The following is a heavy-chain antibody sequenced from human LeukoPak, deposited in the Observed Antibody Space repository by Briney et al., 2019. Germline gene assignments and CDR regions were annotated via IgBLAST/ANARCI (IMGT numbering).Heavy chain of an antibody. CDR3: ARYGDPEVGWFDP. CDR2: IYYSGFT. J-gene: IGHJ5*02. CDR1: GGSISSYY. D-gene: IGHD4-17*01. Sequence: SSETLSHTCTVSGGSISSYYWSWIRQPPGKGLEWIGYIYYSGFTNYNPSLKSRVTMSVDTSKNQFSLKLSSVTAADTAVYYCARYGDPEVGWFDPWGQGTLVTVSS. V-gene: IGHV4-59*01.